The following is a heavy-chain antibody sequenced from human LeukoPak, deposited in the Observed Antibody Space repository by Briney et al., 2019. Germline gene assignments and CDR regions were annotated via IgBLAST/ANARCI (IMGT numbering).Heavy chain of an antibody. D-gene: IGHD3-16*02. CDR1: GYTFTSYD. J-gene: IGHJ5*02. Sequence: ASVKVSCKASGYTFTSYDINWVRQATGQGLEWMGLMNPNSGNTGSAQRFQGRVTTTRDTSRSTAYMELRSLTSEDTAVYYCARGPLVRLPSSFDPWGQGTLVTVSS. V-gene: IGHV1-8*01. CDR2: MNPNSGNT. CDR3: ARGPLVRLPSSFDP.